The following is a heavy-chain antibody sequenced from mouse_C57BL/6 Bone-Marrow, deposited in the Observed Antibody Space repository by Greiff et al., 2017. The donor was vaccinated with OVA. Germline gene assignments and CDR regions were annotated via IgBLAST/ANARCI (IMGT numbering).Heavy chain of an antibody. V-gene: IGHV5-9-1*02. CDR3: TRANWVYGNYWYFDY. CDR2: ISSGGDYI. CDR1: GFTFSSYA. Sequence: EVQVVESGEGLVKPGGSLKLSCAASGFTFSSYAMSWVRQTPEKSLELVAYISSGGDYIYYADTVKGRFTISRDNARNTLYLQMSSLKSEDTAMYYCTRANWVYGNYWYFDYWGQGTTLTVSS. J-gene: IGHJ2*01. D-gene: IGHD2-1*01.